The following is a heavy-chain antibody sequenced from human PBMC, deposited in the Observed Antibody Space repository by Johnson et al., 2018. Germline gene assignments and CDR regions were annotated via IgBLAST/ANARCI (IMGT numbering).Heavy chain of an antibody. CDR2: IYYSGST. V-gene: IGHV4-59*01. CDR1: GGSITSYH. CDR3: ARDRSGGQFNWFDP. J-gene: IGHJ5*02. Sequence: QVQLQESGPGLVKPSETLSLTCTLSGGSITSYHWSWIRQPPGKGLEWIGNIYYSGSTNYNPSLKSRVTISVDTSKNQFSLRLGSVTAADTAVYYCARDRSGGQFNWFDPWGQGTLVTVSS. D-gene: IGHD2-15*01.